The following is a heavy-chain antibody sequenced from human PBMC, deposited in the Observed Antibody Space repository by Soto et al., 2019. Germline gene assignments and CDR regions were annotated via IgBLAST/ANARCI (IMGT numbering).Heavy chain of an antibody. CDR1: GGSISTSSYY. D-gene: IGHD6-6*01. J-gene: IGHJ4*02. CDR2: IYSSGGT. Sequence: QLLESGPGLVKPSETLSLSCTVSGGSISTSSYYWGSFRQSPGKGLEWIGSIYSSGGTYYNPSLKSRVTISVETSKNQFSLKLTSVTAADTAVYYCARRLSTSSGDYFDYWGQGTLVTVSS. V-gene: IGHV4-39*01. CDR3: ARRLSTSSGDYFDY.